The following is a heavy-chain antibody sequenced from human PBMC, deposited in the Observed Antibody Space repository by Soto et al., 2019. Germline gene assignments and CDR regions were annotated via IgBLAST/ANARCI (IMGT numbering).Heavy chain of an antibody. Sequence: QVQLVQSGAEVKRPGASVKVSCTASGYTFSNYGISWVRQAPGRGLEWMGWISAYSGKTDYAQNFQGRVTMTTDTPTNTAYMELQSLRSDDTAVYYCARGSLAGITWADFWGQGTLVTVSS. V-gene: IGHV1-18*01. D-gene: IGHD1-7*01. CDR1: GYTFSNYG. CDR2: ISAYSGKT. CDR3: ARGSLAGITWADF. J-gene: IGHJ4*02.